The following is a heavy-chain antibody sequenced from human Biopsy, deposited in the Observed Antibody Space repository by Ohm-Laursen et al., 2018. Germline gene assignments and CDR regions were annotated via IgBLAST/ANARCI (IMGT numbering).Heavy chain of an antibody. CDR2: MHNSGRT. V-gene: IGHV4-39*01. Sequence: SETLSLTCTVSGDSISSSNFYWAWIRQPPGKGLEWIGSMHNSGRTYYNPPLKSRVTISIDASKNQFSLKLTSVTAADTTVYYCVRHALRLGPKKNWFDTWGQGTLVTVSS. D-gene: IGHD3-16*01. CDR3: VRHALRLGPKKNWFDT. CDR1: GDSISSSNFY. J-gene: IGHJ5*02.